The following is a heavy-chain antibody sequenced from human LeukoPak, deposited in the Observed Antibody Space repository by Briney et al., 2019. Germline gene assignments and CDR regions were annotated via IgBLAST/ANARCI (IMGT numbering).Heavy chain of an antibody. J-gene: IGHJ5*02. Sequence: GGSLRLSCAASEFTFSSYWMSWVRQAPGKGLEWVANIKQDGSEKYYVDSVKGRFTISRDNAKNSLYLQMNSLRAEDTAVYYCARTRRFDPWGQGTLVTVSS. V-gene: IGHV3-7*01. CDR2: IKQDGSEK. CDR3: ARTRRFDP. CDR1: EFTFSSYW.